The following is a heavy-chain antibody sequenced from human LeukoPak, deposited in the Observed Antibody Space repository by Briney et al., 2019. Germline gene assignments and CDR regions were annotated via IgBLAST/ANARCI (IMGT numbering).Heavy chain of an antibody. CDR1: GFTFSSYE. J-gene: IGHJ4*02. D-gene: IGHD4-17*01. V-gene: IGHV3-48*03. Sequence: GGSLRLSCVASGFTFSSYEMNWVRQAPGKGLEWVSYISSSGSTIYYADSVKGRFTISRDNAKNSLYLQMNSLRAEDMAVYYCARGGDYGDYQRTYYLDYWGQGTLVTVSS. CDR3: ARGGDYGDYQRTYYLDY. CDR2: ISSSGSTI.